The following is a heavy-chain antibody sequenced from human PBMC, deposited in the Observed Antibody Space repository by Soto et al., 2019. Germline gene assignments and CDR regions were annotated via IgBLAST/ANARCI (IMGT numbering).Heavy chain of an antibody. CDR3: ASWDYYYYGMDV. J-gene: IGHJ6*02. V-gene: IGHV1-69*13. CDR2: IIPIFGTA. CDR1: GGTFSIYA. D-gene: IGHD3-16*01. Sequence: SVKVSCKASGGTFSIYAISWVRQAPGQGLEWMGGIIPIFGTANYAQKFQGRVTITADESTSTAYMELSSLRSEDTAVYYCASWDYYYYGMDVWGQGTTVTVSS.